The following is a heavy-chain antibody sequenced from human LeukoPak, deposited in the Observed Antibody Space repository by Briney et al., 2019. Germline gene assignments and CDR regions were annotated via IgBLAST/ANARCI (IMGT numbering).Heavy chain of an antibody. CDR1: GFTFSSYS. J-gene: IGHJ4*02. Sequence: PGGSLRLSCAASGFTFSSYSMNWVRQAPGKRLEWVSVIYGGGSTYYADSVKDRFTISRDNAKNTVYLQINNLRPDDTAVYYCATDWGHSGCRDWGQGTLLTVSS. CDR2: IYGGGST. CDR3: ATDWGHSGCRD. V-gene: IGHV3-66*01. D-gene: IGHD5-12*01.